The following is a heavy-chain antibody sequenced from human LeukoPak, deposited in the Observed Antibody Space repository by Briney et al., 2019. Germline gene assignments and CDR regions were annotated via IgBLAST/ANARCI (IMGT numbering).Heavy chain of an antibody. D-gene: IGHD6-6*01. V-gene: IGHV1-18*01. J-gene: IGHJ4*02. Sequence: ASVKVSCKASGYTFTNYGINWVRQAPGQGFEWMGWISAYNGNTNFAQKFQGRVTLTTDTSTSTAYMELRSLRSGDTAVYYCARGPSTVATRQDYWGQGTLVTVSS. CDR2: ISAYNGNT. CDR1: GYTFTNYG. CDR3: ARGPSTVATRQDY.